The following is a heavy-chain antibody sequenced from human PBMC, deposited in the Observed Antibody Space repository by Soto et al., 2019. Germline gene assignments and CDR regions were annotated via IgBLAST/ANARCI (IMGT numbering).Heavy chain of an antibody. CDR3: AKDFSSGWNY. Sequence: GGSLRLSCAAAGFTFSSYGMHWVRQAPGKGLEWVAVISYDGSNKYYADSVKGRFTISRDNSKNTLYLQMNSLRAEDTAVYYCAKDFSSGWNYWGQGTLITVSS. V-gene: IGHV3-30*18. J-gene: IGHJ4*02. CDR2: ISYDGSNK. CDR1: GFTFSSYG. D-gene: IGHD6-19*01.